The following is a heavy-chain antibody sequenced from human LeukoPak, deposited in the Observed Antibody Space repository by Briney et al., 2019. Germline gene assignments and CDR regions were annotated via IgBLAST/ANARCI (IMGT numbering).Heavy chain of an antibody. CDR2: IYFSGST. CDR1: GGSISSSTYY. Sequence: SGTLSLTCTVSGGSISSSTYYWAWIRQPPGKGLEWIGIIYFSGSTYYNPSLKSRVTISLDTSKNQFSLKLSSATAADTAVYYCASRTTTTYYYYYMDVWGKGTTVTVSS. V-gene: IGHV4-39*01. CDR3: ASRTTTTYYYYYMDV. J-gene: IGHJ6*03. D-gene: IGHD1-26*01.